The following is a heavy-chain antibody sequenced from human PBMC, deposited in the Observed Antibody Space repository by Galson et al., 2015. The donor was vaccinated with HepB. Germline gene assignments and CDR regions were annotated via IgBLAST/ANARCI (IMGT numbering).Heavy chain of an antibody. V-gene: IGHV1-69*04. D-gene: IGHD3-10*01. Sequence: SVKVSCKASGGTFSSYTISWVRQAPGQGLEWMGRIIPILGIANYAQKFQGRVTITADKSTSTAYMELSSLRSEDTAVYYCARDLGGIYGSGSYYQFDYWGQGTLVTVSS. CDR2: IIPILGIA. J-gene: IGHJ4*02. CDR3: ARDLGGIYGSGSYYQFDY. CDR1: GGTFSSYT.